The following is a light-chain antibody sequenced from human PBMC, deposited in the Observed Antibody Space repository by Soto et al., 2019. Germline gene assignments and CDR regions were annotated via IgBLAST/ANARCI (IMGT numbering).Light chain of an antibody. CDR3: AAWDDSLSGVV. CDR2: RNN. CDR1: SSNIGGNF. V-gene: IGLV1-47*01. Sequence: QSVLTQPPSASGTPGLRVTISCSGSSSNIGGNFVFWYQQLPGTAPKLLIYRNNPRPSGVPDRFSGSKSGTSASLAISGLRSEDEADYYCAAWDDSLSGVVFGGGTKVTVL. J-gene: IGLJ2*01.